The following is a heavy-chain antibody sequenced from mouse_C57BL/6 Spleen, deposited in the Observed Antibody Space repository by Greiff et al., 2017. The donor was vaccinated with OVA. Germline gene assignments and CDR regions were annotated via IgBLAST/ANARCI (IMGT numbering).Heavy chain of an antibody. CDR1: GYTFTSYW. D-gene: IGHD5-1*01. CDR3: ARYLLSGYFDV. CDR2: IDPSDSYT. Sequence: VQLQQPGAELVMPGASVKLSCKASGYTFTSYWMHWVKQRPGQGLEWIGEIDPSDSYTNYNQKFKGKSTLTVDKSSSTAYMQLSSLTSEDSAVYYCARYLLSGYFDVWGTGTTVTVSS. J-gene: IGHJ1*03. V-gene: IGHV1-69*01.